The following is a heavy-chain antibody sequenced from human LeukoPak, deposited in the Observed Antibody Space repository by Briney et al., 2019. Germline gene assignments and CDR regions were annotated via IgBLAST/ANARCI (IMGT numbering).Heavy chain of an antibody. CDR3: AKVGVAGGYYWFDP. CDR2: MRRGSDYK. J-gene: IGHJ5*02. V-gene: IGHV3-11*05. Sequence: GGSLRLSCVGSGFNLNDYYMAWIRQTPGKGLQRVSYMRRGSDYKAYEDSVKGRFTISRDNSKNTLYLQMNSLRAEDTAVYYCAKVGVAGGYYWFDPWGQGTLVTVSS. CDR1: GFNLNDYY. D-gene: IGHD6-19*01.